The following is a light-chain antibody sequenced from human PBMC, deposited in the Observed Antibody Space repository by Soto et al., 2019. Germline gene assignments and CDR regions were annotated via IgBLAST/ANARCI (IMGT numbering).Light chain of an antibody. CDR1: SSDIGIYKY. CDR3: SSYTTSSTRV. CDR2: EVT. Sequence: QSVLTQPASVSGSPGQSIAISCTGSSSDIGIYKYVSWYQQHPGKVPKLIIYEVTNRPSGVSNRFSGSKSGNTASLTISGLQAEDEADYSCSSYTTSSTRVFGPGTKVTVL. V-gene: IGLV2-14*01. J-gene: IGLJ1*01.